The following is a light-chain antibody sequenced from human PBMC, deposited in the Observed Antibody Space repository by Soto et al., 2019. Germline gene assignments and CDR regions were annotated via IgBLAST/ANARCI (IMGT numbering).Light chain of an antibody. J-gene: IGKJ5*01. CDR1: QSFRGL. Sequence: EVVLTQSPVTLSLSPGEIATISCRASQSFRGLLALYQQKPGQAPRLLIYDAYNRATGIPPRFSGSGSGTDFTLTISSLEPEDSAVYYCQQRHMWPITFGQGTRLEVK. CDR2: DAY. CDR3: QQRHMWPIT. V-gene: IGKV3-11*01.